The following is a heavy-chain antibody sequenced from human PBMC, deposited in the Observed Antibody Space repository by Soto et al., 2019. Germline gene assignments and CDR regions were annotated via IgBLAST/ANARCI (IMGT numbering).Heavy chain of an antibody. D-gene: IGHD6-19*01. CDR2: IFSNDEK. Sequence: SGPTLVNPTETLTLTCTVSGFSLSNGKVGVSWIRQPPGKALEWLAHIFSNDEKSYRTSLKSRLTISEHTSKSQVVLTMTNVDPVDTATYYCARILFGRSVAGGYFYMDVWGKGTTVTVSS. V-gene: IGHV2-26*01. CDR1: GFSLSNGKVG. CDR3: ARILFGRSVAGGYFYMDV. J-gene: IGHJ6*03.